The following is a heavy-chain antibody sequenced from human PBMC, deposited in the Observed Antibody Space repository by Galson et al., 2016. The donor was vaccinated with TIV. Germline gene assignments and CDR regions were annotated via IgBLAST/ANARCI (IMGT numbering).Heavy chain of an antibody. Sequence: SLRLSCAASGFTFSSYALTWVRQAPGKGLEWVAAITGGGGSSYYADSVKGRFTISRDNSKNTVYLQMSSLRAEDTAVYYCVKYDSSGYYYGNFDYWGQGTLVIVSS. CDR2: ITGGGGSS. CDR3: VKYDSSGYYYGNFDY. CDR1: GFTFSSYA. D-gene: IGHD3-22*01. V-gene: IGHV3-23*01. J-gene: IGHJ4*02.